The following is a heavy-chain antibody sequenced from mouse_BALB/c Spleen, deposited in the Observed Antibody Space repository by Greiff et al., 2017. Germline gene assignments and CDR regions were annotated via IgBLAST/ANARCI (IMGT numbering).Heavy chain of an antibody. D-gene: IGHD1-1*01. V-gene: IGHV1S22*01. CDR1: GYTFTSYW. CDR2: IYPGSGST. CDR3: TRGEYYGSSYLFAY. Sequence: LQQPGSELVRPGASVKLSCKASGYTFTSYWMHWVKQRPGQGLEWIGNIYPGSGSTNYDEKFKSKATLTVDTSSSTAYMQLSSLTSEDSAVSYCTRGEYYGSSYLFAYWGPGTLVTVSA. J-gene: IGHJ3*01.